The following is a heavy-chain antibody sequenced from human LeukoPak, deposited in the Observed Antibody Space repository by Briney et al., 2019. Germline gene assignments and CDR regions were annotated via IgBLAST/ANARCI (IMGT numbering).Heavy chain of an antibody. Sequence: GGSLRLSCAASGFTFSSYGMHWVRQAPGKGLEWVAVISYDGSNKYYADSVKGRFTISRDNSKNTLYLQMNSLRAEDTAVYYCARVSADIRYYYGMDVWGQGTTVTVSS. CDR2: ISYDGSNK. D-gene: IGHD5-12*01. CDR3: ARVSADIRYYYGMDV. CDR1: GFTFSSYG. J-gene: IGHJ6*02. V-gene: IGHV3-30*03.